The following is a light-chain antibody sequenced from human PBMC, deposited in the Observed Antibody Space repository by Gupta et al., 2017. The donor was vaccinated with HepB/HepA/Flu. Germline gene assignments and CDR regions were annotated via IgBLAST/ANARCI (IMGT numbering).Light chain of an antibody. CDR3: MQDLQMRS. CDR2: LGS. V-gene: IGKV2-28*01. CDR1: QSLLHSNGYTY. J-gene: IGKJ2*04. Sequence: DIVMTQSPLSLPVTPGEPASISCRSSQSLLHSNGYTYLDWYLQKPGQSSQLLIYLGSNRASGVPDRFSGSGSGTDFTLKISRVEAEDVGVYYCMQDLQMRSFGQGTKLEIK.